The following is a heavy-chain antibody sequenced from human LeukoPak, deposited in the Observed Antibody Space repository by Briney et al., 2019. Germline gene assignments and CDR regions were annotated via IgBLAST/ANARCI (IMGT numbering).Heavy chain of an antibody. V-gene: IGHV1-3*01. CDR2: INAGNGDT. CDR3: ASENDSSGWYS. D-gene: IGHD6-19*01. Sequence: ASVKVSCKGSGYTFSSYAMHWVRQAPGQRLEWMGWINAGNGDTKYSQKFQGRVTITRDTSATTAYMELSSLRSEDTAVYYCASENDSSGWYSWGQGTLVTVSS. J-gene: IGHJ4*02. CDR1: GYTFSSYA.